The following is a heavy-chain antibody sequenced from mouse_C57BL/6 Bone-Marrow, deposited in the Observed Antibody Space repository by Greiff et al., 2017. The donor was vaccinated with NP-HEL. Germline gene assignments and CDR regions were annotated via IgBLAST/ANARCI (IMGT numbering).Heavy chain of an antibody. D-gene: IGHD2-5*01. V-gene: IGHV5-17*01. CDR1: GFTFRDYG. CDR3: AREGSNGGDY. Sequence: EVQLVESGGGLVKPGGSLKLSCAASGFTFRDYGMHWVRQAPEKGLEWVAYISSGSSTIYYADTVKGRFTISRDNAKNTLFLQMTSLRSEDTAMYYCAREGSNGGDYWGQGTTLTVSS. J-gene: IGHJ2*01. CDR2: ISSGSSTI.